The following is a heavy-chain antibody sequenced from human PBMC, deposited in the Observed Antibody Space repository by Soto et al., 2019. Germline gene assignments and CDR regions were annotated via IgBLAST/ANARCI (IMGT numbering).Heavy chain of an antibody. CDR2: IYWDDDK. V-gene: IGHV2-5*02. CDR3: ARTYRYIDFDY. J-gene: IGHJ4*02. Sequence: QITLKESGPPLVTPTQTLTLTCTFSGFSLRTSAVGVGWIRQSPGKALEWLGIIYWDDDKRYNPSLKSRPTIPQGTSKSRVILTMTDTDPVDTATYYCARTYRYIDFDYWGQGALVTVSS. D-gene: IGHD5-12*01. CDR1: GFSLRTSAVG.